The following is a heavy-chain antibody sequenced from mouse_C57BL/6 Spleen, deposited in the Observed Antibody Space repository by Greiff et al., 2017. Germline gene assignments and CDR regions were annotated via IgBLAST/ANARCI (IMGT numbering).Heavy chain of an antibody. CDR3: ALTGTGEAMGY. Sequence: VQLQQSGPGLVQPSQSLSITCTVSGFSLTSYGVHWVRQPPGKGLEWLGVIWSGGSTDYNAAFISRLSISKDNSKSQVFFRMNSLQAGDTAIYYCALTGTGEAMGYRGQGTSVTVSS. CDR1: GFSLTSYG. V-gene: IGHV2-4*01. J-gene: IGHJ4*01. D-gene: IGHD4-1*01. CDR2: IWSGGST.